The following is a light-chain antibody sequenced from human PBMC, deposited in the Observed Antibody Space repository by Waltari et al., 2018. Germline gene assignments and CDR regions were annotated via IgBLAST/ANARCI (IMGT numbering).Light chain of an antibody. J-gene: IGKJ3*01. V-gene: IGKV3-11*01. CDR3: QQRDHWPPGAT. CDR1: QNINSH. Sequence: EIVLTQSPGTLSLSPGERATLSCRASQNINSHLAWYQQRLGQAPRLLIDDASKRATGIPARFSGSGSGTDFTLTITSLEPEDFAVYYCQQRDHWPPGATFGPGTKVDIK. CDR2: DAS.